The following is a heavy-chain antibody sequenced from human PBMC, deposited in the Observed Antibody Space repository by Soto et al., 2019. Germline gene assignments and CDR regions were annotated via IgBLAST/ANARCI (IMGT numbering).Heavy chain of an antibody. CDR2: INTYNGNT. CDR1: GYTFPDYG. CDR3: ARDRDDSSWSTAEKFQH. D-gene: IGHD3-22*01. Sequence: ASVKVSCKASGYTFPDYGIHWVRQAPGQGLEWMGWINTYNGNTYYTQNLQGRVTMTRDTSTSTAYMDLRSLRFDDTALYYCARDRDDSSWSTAEKFQHWGQGTLVTVSS. J-gene: IGHJ1*01. V-gene: IGHV1-18*01.